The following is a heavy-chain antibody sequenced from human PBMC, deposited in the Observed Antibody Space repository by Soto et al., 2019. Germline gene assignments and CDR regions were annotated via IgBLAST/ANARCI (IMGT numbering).Heavy chain of an antibody. CDR2: IYYSGTT. J-gene: IGHJ6*02. CDR3: ARHAGGGRFYYGMDV. V-gene: IGHV4-39*01. CDR1: DGSISSSKYF. Sequence: SETLSLTCTVSDGSISSSKYFWGWFRQPPGKGLEWIANIYYSGTTFYNPSLKSRITISVDTSKNQFSLTLTSVTAADTAIYYCARHAGGGRFYYGMDVWGQGTTVTVS. D-gene: IGHD2-15*01.